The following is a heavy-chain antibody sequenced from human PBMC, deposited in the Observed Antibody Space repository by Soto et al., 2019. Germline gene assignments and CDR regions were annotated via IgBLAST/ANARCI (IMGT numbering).Heavy chain of an antibody. CDR3: ARGGVGGCSGGSCYWFDP. D-gene: IGHD2-15*01. CDR2: IYGGDSDT. J-gene: IGHJ5*02. CDR1: GYSFISYW. V-gene: IGHV5-51*01. Sequence: GESLKISCKGSGYSFISYWIGWVRQVPGKGLEWMGIIYGGDSDTGYSPSFKGQVTISVDKSISTAYLQWSSLKASDTAMYYCARGGVGGCSGGSCYWFDPWGQGTLVTVSS.